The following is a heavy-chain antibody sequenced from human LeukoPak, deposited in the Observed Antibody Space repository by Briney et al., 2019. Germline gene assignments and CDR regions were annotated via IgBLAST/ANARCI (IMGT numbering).Heavy chain of an antibody. J-gene: IGHJ2*01. Sequence: SETVSLTCTVPGGSISSYYWSWIRQPPGKGLEWIGYIYYSGSTNYNPSLKSRVTISVDTSKNQFSLKLSSVTAADTAVYYCARVSGRWYFDLWGRGTLVTVSS. V-gene: IGHV4-59*01. CDR3: ARVSGRWYFDL. CDR1: GGSISSYY. CDR2: IYYSGST. D-gene: IGHD3-3*01.